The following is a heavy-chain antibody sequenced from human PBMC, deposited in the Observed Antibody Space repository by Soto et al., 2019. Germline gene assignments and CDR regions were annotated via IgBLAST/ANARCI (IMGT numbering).Heavy chain of an antibody. CDR1: GGSISSYY. D-gene: IGHD7-27*01. Sequence: SETLSLTCTVSGGSISSYYWSWIRQPPGKGLEWIGYIYYSGTTYSSPSLKGRVTISADTSETQFSLKLNSVSAADTAVYYCARGPSGDKVDYWGQGIQVTVSS. CDR3: ARGPSGDKVDY. V-gene: IGHV4-59*08. J-gene: IGHJ4*02. CDR2: IYYSGTT.